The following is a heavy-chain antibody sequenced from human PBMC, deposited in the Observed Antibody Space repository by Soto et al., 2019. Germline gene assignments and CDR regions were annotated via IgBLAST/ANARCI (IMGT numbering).Heavy chain of an antibody. D-gene: IGHD3-10*01. V-gene: IGHV1-18*01. Sequence: QVQLVQSGAEVKKPGASVKVSCKASGYSFTSYGISWVRQAPGQGLEWMGWISANNGNTNYAQGRVTMTTDTSTSTAYMGLMGLGSDDAAVYCCAGVRGRYAPDYWGPGPLVTV. CDR3: AGVRGRYAPDY. CDR2: ISANNGNT. J-gene: IGHJ4*02. CDR1: GYSFTSYG.